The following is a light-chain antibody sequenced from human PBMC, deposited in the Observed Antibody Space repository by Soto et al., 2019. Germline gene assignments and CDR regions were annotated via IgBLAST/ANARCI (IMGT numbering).Light chain of an antibody. CDR3: QQYSSWLWT. V-gene: IGKV3-15*01. CDR2: GAS. Sequence: VMTQAPATLSVSPGERATLSCRASQTINNNVAWYQLKDGQVPRLVIYGASTRATDIPARFSGSGSGTEFTLTIASLQSEDFAIYYCQQYSSWLWTFGQGTKVDIK. J-gene: IGKJ1*01. CDR1: QTINNN.